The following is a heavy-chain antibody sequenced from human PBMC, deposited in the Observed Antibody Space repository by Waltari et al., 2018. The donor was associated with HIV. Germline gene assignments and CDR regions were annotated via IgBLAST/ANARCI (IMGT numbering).Heavy chain of an antibody. J-gene: IGHJ6*02. CDR1: DGSFSGYY. CDR2: INHSGSI. Sequence: QVRLQQWGAGLLKPSETLSLTCAVYDGSFSGYYWSWIRQPPGKGLECIGEINHSGSINYNPSLKSRVIISLDRYKNQFSLKLTSVTAVDTALYYCARGSWGSGMDVWGLGTTVIVSS. V-gene: IGHV4-34*01. D-gene: IGHD7-27*01. CDR3: ARGSWGSGMDV.